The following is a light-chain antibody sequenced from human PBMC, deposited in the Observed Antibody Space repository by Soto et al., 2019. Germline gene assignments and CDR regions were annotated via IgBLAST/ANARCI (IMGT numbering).Light chain of an antibody. CDR2: DAS. J-gene: IGKJ1*01. CDR1: QSIRSW. CDR3: QQFKSGTWT. Sequence: DIQMTQSPSTLSASVGDRVTITCRASQSIRSWLAWYQQKPGRAPKLLIYDASSLESGVPSRFSGSGSGTELILTINGLQPDDFATYFCQQFKSGTWTFGQGTKVDIK. V-gene: IGKV1-5*01.